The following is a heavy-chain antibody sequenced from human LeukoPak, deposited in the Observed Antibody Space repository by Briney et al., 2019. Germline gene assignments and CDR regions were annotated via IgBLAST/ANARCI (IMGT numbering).Heavy chain of an antibody. V-gene: IGHV4-59*01. J-gene: IGHJ3*02. Sequence: PSETLSLTCTVSGGSISSYYWSWIRQPPGKGLEWIGYIFYSGSTNYNPSLKSRVTISVDTSKNQFSLKLSSVTAADTAVYYCARALGYSSPDAFDIWDQGTMVTVSS. CDR3: ARALGYSSPDAFDI. CDR1: GGSISSYY. D-gene: IGHD6-13*01. CDR2: IFYSGST.